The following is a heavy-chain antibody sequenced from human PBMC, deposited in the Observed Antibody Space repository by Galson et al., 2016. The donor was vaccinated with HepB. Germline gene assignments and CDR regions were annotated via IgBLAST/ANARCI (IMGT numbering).Heavy chain of an antibody. CDR3: ARDRNPINWYFDL. Sequence: SVKVSCKASGYTFTMYAIHWVRQAPGQGLEWMGWINTGNGLTKYSKNFQGRVTITRDTSASTAYMDLSSLRSEDTAVYYCARDRNPINWYFDLWGRGTLVTVSS. CDR2: INTGNGLT. V-gene: IGHV1-3*04. CDR1: GYTFTMYA. J-gene: IGHJ2*01.